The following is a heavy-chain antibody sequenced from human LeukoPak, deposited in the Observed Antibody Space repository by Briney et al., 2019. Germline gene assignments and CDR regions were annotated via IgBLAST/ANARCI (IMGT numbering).Heavy chain of an antibody. V-gene: IGHV3-7*01. CDR1: GFTFSSYW. J-gene: IGHJ4*02. D-gene: IGHD5-12*01. Sequence: GGSLRLSCAASGFTFSSYWMNWVRQAPGKVLEWVANIKEDGSEKYYVDSVKGRFTISRDNAKNSVYLQMNSLRAEDTAVYYCATVRGFDSRDLDYWGQGTLVTVSS. CDR3: ATVRGFDSRDLDY. CDR2: IKEDGSEK.